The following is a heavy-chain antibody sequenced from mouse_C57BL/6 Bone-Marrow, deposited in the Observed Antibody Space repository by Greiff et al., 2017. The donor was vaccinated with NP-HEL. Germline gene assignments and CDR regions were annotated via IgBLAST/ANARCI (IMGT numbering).Heavy chain of an antibody. CDR2: IRSKSSNYAT. J-gene: IGHJ3*01. D-gene: IGHD2-3*01. Sequence: EVQLVESGGGLVQPKGSLKLSCAASGFTFNTYAMHWVRQAPGKGLEWVARIRSKSSNYATYYADSVKDRFTISRDDSQSMLYLQMNNLKTEDTDMYSCVYYGCYGGFAYWGQGTLVTVSA. CDR1: GFTFNTYA. V-gene: IGHV10-3*01. CDR3: VYYGCYGGFAY.